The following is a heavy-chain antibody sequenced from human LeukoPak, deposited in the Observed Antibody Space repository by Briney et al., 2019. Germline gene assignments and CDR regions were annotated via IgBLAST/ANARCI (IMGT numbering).Heavy chain of an antibody. J-gene: IGHJ6*03. CDR2: ISGSSGNT. V-gene: IGHV1-18*01. Sequence: GASVKASCKAFGYTFTSYGINWVRQAPGQGLEWMGWISGSSGNTRYAQKIQGRVTLTTDTSTRTAYMELRSLGSDDTAVYYCARGTVSGNDYYYMDVWGKGTTVTVSS. D-gene: IGHD4-11*01. CDR1: GYTFTSYG. CDR3: ARGTVSGNDYYYMDV.